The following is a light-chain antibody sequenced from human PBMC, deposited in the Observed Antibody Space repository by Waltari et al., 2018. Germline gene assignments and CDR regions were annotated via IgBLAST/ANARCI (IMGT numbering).Light chain of an antibody. CDR2: DAS. CDR1: QSVSSKY. V-gene: IGKV3-20*01. CDR3: QQYGRPPWT. Sequence: FVLTHSPGTLSLSLGERVTLSCRASQSVSSKYLAWYQQKPGKAPRLLIYDASNRATGIADRFSGSASGTDFTLTIRRLEPEDVAVYYCQQYGRPPWTFGQGTKVEIQ. J-gene: IGKJ1*01.